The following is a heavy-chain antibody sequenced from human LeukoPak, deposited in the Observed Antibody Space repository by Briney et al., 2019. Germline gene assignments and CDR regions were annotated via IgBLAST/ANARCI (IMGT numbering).Heavy chain of an antibody. CDR2: IKGDGGAT. Sequence: GGSLKLSCAASGFTFSNHWMHWVRQGPGKGLVWVARIKGDGGATNYADSVKGRFTISRDKAKNTLYLQMNSLTDDDTAVYYCAGKYYFTMDVWGQGTTVIVSS. CDR3: AGKYYFTMDV. V-gene: IGHV3-74*01. CDR1: GFTFSNHW. J-gene: IGHJ6*02.